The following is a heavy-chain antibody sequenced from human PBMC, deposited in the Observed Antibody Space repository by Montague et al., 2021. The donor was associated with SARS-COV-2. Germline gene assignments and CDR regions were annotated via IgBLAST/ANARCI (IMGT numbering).Heavy chain of an antibody. D-gene: IGHD3-9*01. J-gene: IGHJ4*02. V-gene: IGHV4-31*03. CDR3: ARTYYDILTGYYNFDY. CDR1: GGSISSGGYY. CDR2: IYYSGXT. Sequence: TLSLTCTVSGGSISSGGYYWSWIRQHPGKGLEWIGYIYYSGXTXYXXXXKXRVTISVDTSKNQFSLKLSSVTAAATAVYYCARTYYDILTGYYNFDYWGQGTLVTVSS.